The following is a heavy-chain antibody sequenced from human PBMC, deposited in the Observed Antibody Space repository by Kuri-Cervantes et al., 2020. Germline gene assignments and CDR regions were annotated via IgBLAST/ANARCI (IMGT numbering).Heavy chain of an antibody. CDR1: GGSIRGNDSY. Sequence: SETLSLTCTVSGGSIRGNDSYWSCIRQPPGKGLEWIGEINHSGSTNYNPSLKSRVTISVDTSKNQFSLKLSSVTAADTAVYYCARAPTKWLRKRQCYYFDYWGQGTLVTVSS. CDR3: ARAPTKWLRKRQCYYFDY. J-gene: IGHJ4*02. D-gene: IGHD5-12*01. CDR2: INHSGST. V-gene: IGHV4-34*01.